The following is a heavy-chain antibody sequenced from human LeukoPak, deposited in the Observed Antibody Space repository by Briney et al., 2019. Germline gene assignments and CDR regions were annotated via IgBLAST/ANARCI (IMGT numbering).Heavy chain of an antibody. CDR3: ARSVLDSGGYYYDSSGYYDDAFDI. Sequence: PGGSLRLSCAASGFTFDDYGMSWVRQAPGKGLEWVSGINWNGGNTGYADSVKGRFTISRDNAKNTLYLQMNSLRPEDTAVYYCARSVLDSGGYYYDSSGYYDDAFDIWGQGTMVTVSS. V-gene: IGHV3-20*04. CDR2: INWNGGNT. CDR1: GFTFDDYG. D-gene: IGHD3-22*01. J-gene: IGHJ3*02.